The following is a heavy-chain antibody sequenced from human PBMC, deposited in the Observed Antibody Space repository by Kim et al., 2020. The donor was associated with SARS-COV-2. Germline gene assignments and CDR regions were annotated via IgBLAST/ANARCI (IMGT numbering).Heavy chain of an antibody. V-gene: IGHV3-7*04. CDR2: GSQK. Sequence: GSQKYYVDSAKGRFTLPRDNAKNSVYLQMNSLRGEDTAVYYCARGRGVDYWGQGTLVTVSS. J-gene: IGHJ4*02. CDR3: ARGRGVDY.